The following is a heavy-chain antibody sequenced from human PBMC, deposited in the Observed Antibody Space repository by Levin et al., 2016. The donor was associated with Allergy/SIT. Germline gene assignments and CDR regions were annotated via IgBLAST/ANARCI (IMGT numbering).Heavy chain of an antibody. J-gene: IGHJ4*02. D-gene: IGHD6-13*01. CDR3: ARHEQPPADPFFDY. CDR2: ISYDGSNK. Sequence: WIRQPPGKGLEWVAVISYDGSNKYYADSVKGRFTISRDNSKNTLYLQMNSLRAEDTAVYYCARHEQPPADPFFDYWGQGTLVTVSS. V-gene: IGHV3-30*03.